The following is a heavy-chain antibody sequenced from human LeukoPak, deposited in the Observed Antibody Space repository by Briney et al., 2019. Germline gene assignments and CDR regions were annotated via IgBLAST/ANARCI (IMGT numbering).Heavy chain of an antibody. D-gene: IGHD6-13*01. CDR1: GYPFIDYY. CDR2: INSNSADT. V-gene: IGHV1-2*02. Sequence: VASVKVSCKTSGYPFIDYYIHWVRQAPGQGLEWMGWINSNSADTNYAQNFQGRVTMTRDTSISTAYMELSRLRSDDTALYYCARIGISARGTNFHHWGQGTLVTVSS. J-gene: IGHJ1*01. CDR3: ARIGISARGTNFHH.